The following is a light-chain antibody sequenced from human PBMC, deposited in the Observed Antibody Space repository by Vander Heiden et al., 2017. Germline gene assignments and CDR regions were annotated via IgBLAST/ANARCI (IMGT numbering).Light chain of an antibody. CDR2: DDT. V-gene: IGLV3-21*02. CDR3: QVWDSATDSQV. Sequence: SYLLTQPPSVSVAPGQTATIPCGGNNIKSKRVHWYQQKPGQAPVLVLYDDTERPPGIPERFSGSNSANTATLAIRRVEAGDEGDYYCQVWDSATDSQVLGSGTLVTVL. J-gene: IGLJ1*01. CDR1: NIKSKR.